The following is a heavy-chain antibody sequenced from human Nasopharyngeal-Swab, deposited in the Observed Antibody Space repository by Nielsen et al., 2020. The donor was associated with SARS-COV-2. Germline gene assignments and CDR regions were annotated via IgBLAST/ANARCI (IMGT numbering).Heavy chain of an antibody. Sequence: SETLSLTCAVSGGSISSGGYYWSWIRQPPGKGLEWIGYIYYSGSTYYNPSLKSRVTISVDTSKSQFSLKLSSVTAADTAVYYCARAPRVTIFGVVTAFDYWGQGTLVTVSS. CDR1: GGSISSGGYY. J-gene: IGHJ4*02. CDR2: IYYSGST. V-gene: IGHV4-30-4*01. D-gene: IGHD3-3*01. CDR3: ARAPRVTIFGVVTAFDY.